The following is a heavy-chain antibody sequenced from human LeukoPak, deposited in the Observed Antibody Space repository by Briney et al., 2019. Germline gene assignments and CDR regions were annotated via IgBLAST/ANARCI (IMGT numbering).Heavy chain of an antibody. D-gene: IGHD6-13*01. V-gene: IGHV4-59*01. Sequence: SETLSLTCTVSGGSISGYYWNWIRQPPGKGLECIGFISSSGNTNYNPSLKSRVTISVDTSKNQFSLKLSSVTAADTAVYYCARGGSSNWRNWFEPWGQGTLVTVSS. J-gene: IGHJ5*02. CDR2: ISSSGNT. CDR3: ARGGSSNWRNWFEP. CDR1: GGSISGYY.